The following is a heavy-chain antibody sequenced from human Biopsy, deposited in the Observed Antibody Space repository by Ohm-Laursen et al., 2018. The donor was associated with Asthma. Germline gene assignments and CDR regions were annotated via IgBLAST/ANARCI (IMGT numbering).Heavy chain of an antibody. D-gene: IGHD1-26*01. Sequence: SLRLSCTAPGFTFSNYGMHWVRQAPGKGLDWVAVISFDGSNKNYTDSVRGRFTISRDNSRNTLHLQMNSLRAEDTAVYYCAKDVFPGWELRRGPDYWGQGTLVTVSS. CDR1: GFTFSNYG. CDR3: AKDVFPGWELRRGPDY. CDR2: ISFDGSNK. J-gene: IGHJ4*02. V-gene: IGHV3-30*18.